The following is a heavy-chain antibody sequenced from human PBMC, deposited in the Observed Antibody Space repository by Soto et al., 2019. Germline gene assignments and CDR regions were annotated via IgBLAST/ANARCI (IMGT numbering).Heavy chain of an antibody. J-gene: IGHJ6*02. CDR2: IYYSGGT. D-gene: IGHD3-22*01. Sequence: PSETLSLTCTVSGGSFNSGDYHWNWIRQSPEKGLEWIGYIYYSGGTYYNPSLKSRLLISVDTSKNQFSLKLSSVTAADTAVYYCARADYYYDSSWGMDVWGQGTTVTVSS. CDR3: ARADYYYDSSWGMDV. CDR1: GGSFNSGDYH. V-gene: IGHV4-30-4*01.